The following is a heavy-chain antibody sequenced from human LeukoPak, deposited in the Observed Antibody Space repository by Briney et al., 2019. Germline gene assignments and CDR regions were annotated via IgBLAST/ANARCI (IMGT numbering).Heavy chain of an antibody. Sequence: GGSLRLSCAASGFTFSSYAMHWVRQAPGKGLEWVAVISYDGSNKYYADSVKGRFTISRDNSKNTLYLQMNSLRAEDTAVYYCARAKLWFGELAAFDIWGQGTMVTVSS. CDR3: ARAKLWFGELAAFDI. D-gene: IGHD3-10*01. J-gene: IGHJ3*02. V-gene: IGHV3-30-3*01. CDR1: GFTFSSYA. CDR2: ISYDGSNK.